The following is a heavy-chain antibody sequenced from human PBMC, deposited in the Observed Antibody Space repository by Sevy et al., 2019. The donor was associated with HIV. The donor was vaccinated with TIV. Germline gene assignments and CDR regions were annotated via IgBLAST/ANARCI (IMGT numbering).Heavy chain of an antibody. J-gene: IGHJ4*02. Sequence: GGSLRLSCAASGITFSSHAMHWVRQAPGKGLEWVTIISYDGSNKYYADSVKGRFTISRDNSKNTLYLQMKSLRAEDAAVYYCARADYGDYSGEFDYWGQGTLVTVSS. CDR1: GITFSSHA. V-gene: IGHV3-30-3*01. CDR2: ISYDGSNK. CDR3: ARADYGDYSGEFDY. D-gene: IGHD4-17*01.